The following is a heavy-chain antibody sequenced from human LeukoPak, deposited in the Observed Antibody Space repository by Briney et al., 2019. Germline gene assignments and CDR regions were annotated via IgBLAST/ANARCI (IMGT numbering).Heavy chain of an antibody. CDR3: ARGLGWDSGTYLGA. CDR2: INPNSGDT. J-gene: IGHJ5*02. V-gene: IGHV1-2*02. CDR1: GYTFTGYD. Sequence: ASVKASCKASGYTFTGYDMHWVRQVPGQGLEWMGWINPNSGDTNHAQKFQGRVSMTRDTSISTAYMDLSGLRSDDTALYYCARGLGWDSGTYLGAWGQGTLVTVSS. D-gene: IGHD1-26*01.